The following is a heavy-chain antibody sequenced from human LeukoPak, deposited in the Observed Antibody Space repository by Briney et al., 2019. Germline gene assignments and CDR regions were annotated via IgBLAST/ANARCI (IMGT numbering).Heavy chain of an antibody. CDR1: GFTFDDYA. CDR3: AKATYYGILTGYSDAFDI. Sequence: GRSLRLSCAASGFTFDDYAMHWVRQAPGKGLEWVSGISWNSGSIGYADSVKGRFTISRDNAKNSLYLQMNSLRAEDTALYYCAKATYYGILTGYSDAFDIWGQGTMVTVSS. D-gene: IGHD3-9*01. J-gene: IGHJ3*02. CDR2: ISWNSGSI. V-gene: IGHV3-9*01.